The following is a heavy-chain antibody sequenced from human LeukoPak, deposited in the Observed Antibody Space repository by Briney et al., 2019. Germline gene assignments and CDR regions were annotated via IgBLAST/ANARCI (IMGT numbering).Heavy chain of an antibody. V-gene: IGHV4-4*07. Sequence: SETLSLTCTVSGGSISSYYWSWIRQPAGRGLEWIGRIYTSGSTNYNPSLKSRVTMSVDTSKNQFSLKLSSVTAADTAVYYCARDTATMVRGVILLRWFDPWGQGTLVTVSS. CDR1: GGSISSYY. CDR2: IYTSGST. D-gene: IGHD3-10*01. CDR3: ARDTATMVRGVILLRWFDP. J-gene: IGHJ5*02.